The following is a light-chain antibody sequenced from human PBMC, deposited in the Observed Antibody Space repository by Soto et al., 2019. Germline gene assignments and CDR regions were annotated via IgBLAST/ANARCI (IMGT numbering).Light chain of an antibody. V-gene: IGKV3-20*01. CDR3: QQYGRSPLT. J-gene: IGKJ4*01. CDR1: QSVRSN. CDR2: GAS. Sequence: EIVMTQSPATLSASPGERATLSCRASQSVRSNLAWYQQKPGQAPRLLIYGASSRATGIPDRFSGSGSGTDFTLTISRLEPEDFAVYYCQQYGRSPLTFGGGTKVDIK.